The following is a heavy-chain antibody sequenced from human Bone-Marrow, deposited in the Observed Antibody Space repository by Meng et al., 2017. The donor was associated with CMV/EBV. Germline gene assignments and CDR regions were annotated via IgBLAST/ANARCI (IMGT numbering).Heavy chain of an antibody. CDR3: ATPPAFYYGMDV. CDR2: ISSSGSTI. CDR1: GFTFSSYE. J-gene: IGHJ6*02. Sequence: GGSLRLSCAASGFTFSSYEMNWVRQAPGKGLEWVSYISSSGSTIYYADSVKGRFTISRDNAKNSLYLQMNSLRAEDTAVYYCATPPAFYYGMDVWGQGTTVTSP. D-gene: IGHD2-2*01. V-gene: IGHV3-48*03.